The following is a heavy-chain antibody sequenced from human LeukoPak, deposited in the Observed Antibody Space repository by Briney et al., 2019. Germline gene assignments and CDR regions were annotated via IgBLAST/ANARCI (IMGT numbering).Heavy chain of an antibody. V-gene: IGHV3-23*01. CDR3: AKSRGYSYGPYFDY. Sequence: GGSLRLSCAASGFTFSSYAMSWVRQAPGKGLEWVSAISGSGGSTYYADSVKGRFTISRDNSKNALYLQMNSLRAEDTAVYYCAKSRGYSYGPYFDYWGQGTLVTVSS. CDR2: ISGSGGST. D-gene: IGHD5-18*01. CDR1: GFTFSSYA. J-gene: IGHJ4*02.